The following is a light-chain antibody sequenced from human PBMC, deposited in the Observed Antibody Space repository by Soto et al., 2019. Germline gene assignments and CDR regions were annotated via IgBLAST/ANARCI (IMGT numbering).Light chain of an antibody. Sequence: EIVLMQSPGTLSLSPGERATLSCRASQTVSSNSLAWYHQKPGQAPRLLIYGASSRATGIPDRFSGSGSGTDSTLTISRLEPEDFAVYYCQLYGTSARTFGQGTKVEIK. V-gene: IGKV3-20*01. CDR3: QLYGTSART. CDR1: QTVSSNS. J-gene: IGKJ1*01. CDR2: GAS.